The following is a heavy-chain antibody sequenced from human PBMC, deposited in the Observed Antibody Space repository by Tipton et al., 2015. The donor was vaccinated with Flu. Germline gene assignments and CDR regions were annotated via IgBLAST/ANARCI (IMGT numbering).Heavy chain of an antibody. V-gene: IGHV4-31*03. J-gene: IGHJ6*02. CDR1: GDSISIGGAY. D-gene: IGHD3-10*01. Sequence: TLSLTCTVTGDSISIGGAYWSWIRQLPGKGLEWIGCIYYSGNTYYNPSLESRITISVDRSKNQFSLRLNSVTAADTAVYFCARDQGFGDGLTYDYYDLDVWGRGTSVTVSS. CDR3: ARDQGFGDGLTYDYYDLDV. CDR2: IYYSGNT.